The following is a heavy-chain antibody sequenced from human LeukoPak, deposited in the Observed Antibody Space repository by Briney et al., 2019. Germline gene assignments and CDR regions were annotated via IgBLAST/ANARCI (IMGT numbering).Heavy chain of an antibody. J-gene: IGHJ4*02. D-gene: IGHD1-26*01. V-gene: IGHV3-9*01. CDR2: ITWNSGSM. CDR1: AFTFDNYA. Sequence: GGSLRLSCAASAFTFDNYAMHWVRQAPGKGLEWVSGITWNSGSMDYADSVKGRFTISRDNVKNSLYLQMNSLRAEDTALYYCAKSGSYSMPYYFDYWGQGTLVTVSS. CDR3: AKSGSYSMPYYFDY.